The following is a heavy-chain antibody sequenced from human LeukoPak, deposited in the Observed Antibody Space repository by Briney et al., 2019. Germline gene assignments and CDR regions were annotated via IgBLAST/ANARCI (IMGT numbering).Heavy chain of an antibody. J-gene: IGHJ4*02. V-gene: IGHV3-48*03. CDR2: ISSSGSTI. CDR3: ARDQLGWLQSRAPFDY. D-gene: IGHD5-24*01. CDR1: GFTFSSYE. Sequence: GGSLRLSCAASGFTFSSYEMNWVRQAPGKGLEWVSYISSSGSTIYYADSVKGRFTISRDNAKNSLYLQVNSLRAEDTAVYYCARDQLGWLQSRAPFDYWGQGTLVTVFS.